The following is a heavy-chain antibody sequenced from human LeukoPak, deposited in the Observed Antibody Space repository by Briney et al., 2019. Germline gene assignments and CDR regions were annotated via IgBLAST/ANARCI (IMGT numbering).Heavy chain of an antibody. CDR2: IYYTGST. CDR1: GGSIGSYY. CDR3: ATLTGGDDAFDI. Sequence: SETLSLTCTVSGGSIGSYYWSWIRQPPGKGLEWIGYIYYTGSTNYNPSLKSRVTISVLTSKNRFSLKLSSVTAADTAVYYCATLTGGDDAFDIWGQGTMVTVSS. D-gene: IGHD4-23*01. V-gene: IGHV4-59*01. J-gene: IGHJ3*02.